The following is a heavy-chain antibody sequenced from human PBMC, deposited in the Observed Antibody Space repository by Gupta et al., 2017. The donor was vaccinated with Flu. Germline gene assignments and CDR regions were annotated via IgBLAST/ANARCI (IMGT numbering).Heavy chain of an antibody. CDR2: IRAEKGDT. J-gene: IGHJ4*02. CDR1: YKFINFG. Sequence: YKFINFGISWVRQAPDQGLEWMGWIRAEKGDTKYAQKVQGRVTMTRDTSTSTVYMEVESLRSDDTAVDYCARDRDYLLDSWGQGTQVTVSS. D-gene: IGHD2-21*01. V-gene: IGHV1-18*01. CDR3: ARDRDYLLDS.